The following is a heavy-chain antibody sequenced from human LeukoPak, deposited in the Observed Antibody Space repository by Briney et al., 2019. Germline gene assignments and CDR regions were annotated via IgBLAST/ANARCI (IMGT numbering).Heavy chain of an antibody. CDR1: GYTFTTYD. CDR2: MIPNSGNT. J-gene: IGHJ4*02. D-gene: IGHD5-18*01. Sequence: ASVKVSCKASGYTFTTYDINWVRQATGQGLEWMGWMIPNSGNTGYAQKFQGRVTMTRNTSISTAFMELSGLRSEDTAVYFCARRNTAMVAGLDYWGQGSLVTVSS. CDR3: ARRNTAMVAGLDY. V-gene: IGHV1-8*01.